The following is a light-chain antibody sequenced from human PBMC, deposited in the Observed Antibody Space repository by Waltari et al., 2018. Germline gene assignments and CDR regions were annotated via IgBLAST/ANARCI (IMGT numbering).Light chain of an antibody. J-gene: IGKJ1*01. CDR3: QQHGTLPAT. Sequence: EIVLTQSPGTASLSQGDRVTLSCRASQSVGSSSLAWYQQKPGQAPRLVIYRASRRATGIPDRFSGSGSGTDFSLTISRLEPEDFAVYYCQQHGTLPATFGQGTKMEIK. V-gene: IGKV3-20*01. CDR2: RAS. CDR1: QSVGSSS.